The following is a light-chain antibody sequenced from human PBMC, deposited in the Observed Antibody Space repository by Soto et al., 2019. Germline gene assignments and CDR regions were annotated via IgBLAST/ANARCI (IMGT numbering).Light chain of an antibody. CDR1: QSVLYSSNNKNY. V-gene: IGKV4-1*01. CDR3: QQYYSSPPT. J-gene: IGKJ1*01. CDR2: WAS. Sequence: DIVMTQSPDSLAVSLGERATINCKSSQSVLYSSNNKNYLAWYQQKPGQPPNLLIYWASTRESGVPDRFSGSGSGTDFPLTISSLQAEDVAVYYCQQYYSSPPTFGQGTKVEIK.